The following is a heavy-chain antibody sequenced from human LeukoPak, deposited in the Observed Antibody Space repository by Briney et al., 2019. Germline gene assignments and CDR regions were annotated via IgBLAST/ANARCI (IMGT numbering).Heavy chain of an antibody. CDR1: GVSISSYY. J-gene: IGHJ3*02. D-gene: IGHD3-10*01. Sequence: SETLSLTCTVSGVSISSYYWSWIRQPPGKGLEWIGYIYYSGSTNYNPSLKSRVTISVDTSKNQFSLKLSSVTAADTAVYYCARDFGRTPGSDAFDIWGQGTMVTVSS. V-gene: IGHV4-59*01. CDR3: ARDFGRTPGSDAFDI. CDR2: IYYSGST.